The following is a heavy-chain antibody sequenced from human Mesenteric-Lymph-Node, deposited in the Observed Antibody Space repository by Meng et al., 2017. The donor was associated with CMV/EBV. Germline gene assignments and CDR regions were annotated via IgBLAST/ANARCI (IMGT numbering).Heavy chain of an antibody. CDR1: GFTFSSYA. V-gene: IGHV3-30*04. CDR2: ISYDGSDK. CDR3: ARARYCGAGTCYYLDS. D-gene: IGHD2-15*01. J-gene: IGHJ4*02. Sequence: GESLKISCAASGFTFSSYAMHWVRQAPGKGLEWVAVISYDGSDKYYADSVKGRFTISRDNSKNTLYLQMNSLRPEDTAVYYCARARYCGAGTCYYLDSWGQGTLVTVSS.